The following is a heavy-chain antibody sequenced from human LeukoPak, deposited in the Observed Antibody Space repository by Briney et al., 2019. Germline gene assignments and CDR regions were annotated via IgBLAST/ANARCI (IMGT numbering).Heavy chain of an antibody. CDR2: INHSGST. CDR3: ARGGIAARPNWFDP. J-gene: IGHJ5*02. V-gene: IGHV4-34*01. D-gene: IGHD6-6*01. Sequence: PSETLSLTCAVYGGSFSGYYWSWIRQPPGKGLEWIGEINHSGSTNYNPSLKSRVTISVDTSKNQFSLKLSSVTAADTAVYYCARGGIAARPNWFDPLGPGNPGHRLL. CDR1: GGSFSGYY.